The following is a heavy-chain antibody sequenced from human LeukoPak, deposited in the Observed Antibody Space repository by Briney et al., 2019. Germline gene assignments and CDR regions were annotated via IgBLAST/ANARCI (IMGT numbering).Heavy chain of an antibody. D-gene: IGHD3-10*01. V-gene: IGHV4-34*01. J-gene: IGHJ5*02. CDR3: ARSPNYYGSGRNWFDP. Sequence: PSETLSLTCAVYGGSFSGYYWSWIRQPPGKGLEWIGEINHSGSTNYNPSLKSRVTISVDTPKNQFSLRLSSVTAADTAVYYCARSPNYYGSGRNWFDPWGQGTLVTVSS. CDR2: INHSGST. CDR1: GGSFSGYY.